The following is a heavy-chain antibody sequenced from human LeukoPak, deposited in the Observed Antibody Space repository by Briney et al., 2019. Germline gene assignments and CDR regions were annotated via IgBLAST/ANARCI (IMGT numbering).Heavy chain of an antibody. Sequence: PSETLSLTCAAYGGSFSGYYWSWIRQPPGKGLEWIGEINHSGSTNYNPSLKSRVTISVDTSKNQFSLKLSSVTAADTAVYYCARVGGLWFGESSHASFDYWGQGTLVTVSS. CDR3: ARVGGLWFGESSHASFDY. D-gene: IGHD3-10*01. V-gene: IGHV4-34*01. J-gene: IGHJ4*02. CDR2: INHSGST. CDR1: GGSFSGYY.